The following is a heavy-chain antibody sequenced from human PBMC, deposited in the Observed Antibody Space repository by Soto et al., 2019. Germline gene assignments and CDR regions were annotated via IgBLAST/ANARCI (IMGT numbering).Heavy chain of an antibody. CDR3: AIHVLRFLEWLLVNY. CDR1: GGTFSCYA. V-gene: IGHV1-69*06. Sequence: QVQLVQSGAEVKKPGSSVKVSCKASGGTFSCYAISWVRQAPGQGLEGMGGIIPIFGKANYAQKFQGRVTITADKSTSTAYMELSSLRSEDTAVYYCAIHVLRFLEWLLVNYWGQGTLVTVSS. D-gene: IGHD3-3*01. J-gene: IGHJ4*02. CDR2: IIPIFGKA.